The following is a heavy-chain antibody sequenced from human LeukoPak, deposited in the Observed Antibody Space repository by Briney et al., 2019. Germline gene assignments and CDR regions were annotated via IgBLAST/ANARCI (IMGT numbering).Heavy chain of an antibody. V-gene: IGHV3-23*01. CDR1: GFTFSSYT. Sequence: GGSLRLSCAASGFTFSSYTMNWVRQAPGKGLEWVSAISGSGSTTYYADSVKGRFTISRDNSKNTLYVQMNSLGAEDTAVYYCATCLYTVRGVFDYWGQGTLVTVSS. D-gene: IGHD3-10*01. J-gene: IGHJ4*02. CDR3: ATCLYTVRGVFDY. CDR2: ISGSGSTT.